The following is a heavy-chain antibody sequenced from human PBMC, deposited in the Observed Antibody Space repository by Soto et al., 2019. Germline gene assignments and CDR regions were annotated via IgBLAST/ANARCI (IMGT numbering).Heavy chain of an antibody. CDR3: ARGSPSCSGGSCVVGYFDY. CDR1: DGSFSGYY. Sequence: QVQLKQWGAGLLKPSETLSLTCAVYDGSFSGYYWSWIRQPPGKGLEWIGEISHSESTNYNPSLTSRVTISVDRSKNQFSLNLSSVTAADRAVYYCARGSPSCSGGSCVVGYFDYWGQGTLVTVSS. V-gene: IGHV4-34*01. D-gene: IGHD2-15*01. CDR2: ISHSEST. J-gene: IGHJ4*02.